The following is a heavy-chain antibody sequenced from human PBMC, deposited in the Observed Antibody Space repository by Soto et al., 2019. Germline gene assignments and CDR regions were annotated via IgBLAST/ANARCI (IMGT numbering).Heavy chain of an antibody. CDR3: AKATIQWLVPFGY. Sequence: EVQLLESGGGLVQPGGSLRLSCAASGFTFSSYAMSWVRQAPGKGLEWVSAISGSGGSTYYADSVKGRFTISRDNSKNTLDLQMNSLRAGDKAVYYCAKATIQWLVPFGYWGQGTLVTVSS. CDR2: ISGSGGST. J-gene: IGHJ4*02. V-gene: IGHV3-23*01. CDR1: GFTFSSYA. D-gene: IGHD6-19*01.